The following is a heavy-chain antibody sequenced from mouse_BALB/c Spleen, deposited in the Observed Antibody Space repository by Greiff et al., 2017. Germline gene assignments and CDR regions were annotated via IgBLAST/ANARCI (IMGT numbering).Heavy chain of an antibody. CDR3: ARWDYGSSYEYAMDY. Sequence: LVESGPELVKPGASVKMSCKASGYTFTSYVMHWVKQKPGQGLEWIGYINPYNDGTKYNEKFKGKATLTSDKSSSTAYMELSSLTSEDSAVYYCARWDYGSSYEYAMDYWGQGTSVTVSS. CDR2: INPYNDGT. J-gene: IGHJ4*01. V-gene: IGHV1-14*01. D-gene: IGHD1-1*01. CDR1: GYTFTSYV.